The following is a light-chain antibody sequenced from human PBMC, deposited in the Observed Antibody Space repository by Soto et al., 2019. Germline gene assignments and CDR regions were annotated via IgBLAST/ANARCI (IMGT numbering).Light chain of an antibody. V-gene: IGKV3-20*01. Sequence: EIVLTQSPGTLSLSPGERATLSCRASQSVRSTYLAWYQQKPGQAPRLLIYGASSRATGIPDRFSGSGSGTDFTLTISRLDPEDFAVYYCQQYANSQITFGGGTKVEIK. J-gene: IGKJ4*01. CDR2: GAS. CDR1: QSVRSTY. CDR3: QQYANSQIT.